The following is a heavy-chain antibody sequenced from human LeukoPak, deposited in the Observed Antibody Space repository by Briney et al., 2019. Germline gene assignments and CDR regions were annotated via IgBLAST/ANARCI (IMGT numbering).Heavy chain of an antibody. CDR1: GFTFSSYA. V-gene: IGHV3-30-3*01. J-gene: IGHJ4*02. Sequence: GGSLRLSCAASGFTFSSYAMHWGRQAPGKGLEWVAVISYDGSNKYYADSVKGRFTISRDNSKNTLYLQMNSLRAEDTAVYYCARDRGWRLFDYWGQGTLVTVSS. D-gene: IGHD6-19*01. CDR2: ISYDGSNK. CDR3: ARDRGWRLFDY.